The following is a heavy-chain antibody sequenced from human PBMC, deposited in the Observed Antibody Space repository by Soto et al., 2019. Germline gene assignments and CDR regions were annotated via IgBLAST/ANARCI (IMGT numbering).Heavy chain of an antibody. D-gene: IGHD2-15*01. V-gene: IGHV3-23*01. CDR2: ISGSGGST. J-gene: IGHJ6*02. CDR1: GFTFSSYA. CDR3: AKDLKVGDIVVVVAATRGYYYYGMDV. Sequence: VQLLESGGGLVQPGGSLRLSCAASGFTFSSYAMSWVRQAPGKGLEWVSAISGSGGSTYYADSVKGRFTISRDNSKNTLYLQMNSLRAEDTAVYYCAKDLKVGDIVVVVAATRGYYYYGMDVWGQGTTVTVSS.